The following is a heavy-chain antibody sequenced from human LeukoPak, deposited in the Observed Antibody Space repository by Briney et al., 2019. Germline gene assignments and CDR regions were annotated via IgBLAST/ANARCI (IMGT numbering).Heavy chain of an antibody. D-gene: IGHD2-2*01. CDR1: GGSFSGYY. Sequence: SETLSLTCAVYGGSFSGYYWSWIRQPPGKGLEWIGEINHSGSTNYNPSLKSRVTISVDMSKNQFSLKLSSVTAADTAVYYCARGPPAKPGTGYYYGMDVWGQGTTVTVSS. CDR2: INHSGST. V-gene: IGHV4-34*01. CDR3: ARGPPAKPGTGYYYGMDV. J-gene: IGHJ6*02.